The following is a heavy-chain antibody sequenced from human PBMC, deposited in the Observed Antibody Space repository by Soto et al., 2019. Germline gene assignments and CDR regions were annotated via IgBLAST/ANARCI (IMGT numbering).Heavy chain of an antibody. V-gene: IGHV1-18*01. Sequence: QVQLVQSGAEVKKPGASVKVSCKASGYTFTTSGITWMRQAPGQGLEWVGWISPYNGNTNYAQKVQGRVTMTTDTSTSTVYMELRSLRSDDTAVYFCARGIGAADPYSWFDPWGQGTLVTVSS. J-gene: IGHJ5*02. CDR3: ARGIGAADPYSWFDP. CDR2: ISPYNGNT. CDR1: GYTFTTSG. D-gene: IGHD6-13*01.